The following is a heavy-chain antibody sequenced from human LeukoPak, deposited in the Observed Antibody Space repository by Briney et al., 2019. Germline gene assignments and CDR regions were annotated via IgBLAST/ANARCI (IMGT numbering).Heavy chain of an antibody. CDR1: GGSISSGGYY. Sequence: SETLSLTCTLSGGSISSGGYYWRWVRQHPGKGLEWIGYIYYSGSTYYNPSLKSRVTISVDTSKNQFSLKLSSVTAADTAVYYCARDDGDYAFDYWGQGTLVTVSS. V-gene: IGHV4-31*03. J-gene: IGHJ4*02. CDR2: IYYSGST. CDR3: ARDDGDYAFDY. D-gene: IGHD4-17*01.